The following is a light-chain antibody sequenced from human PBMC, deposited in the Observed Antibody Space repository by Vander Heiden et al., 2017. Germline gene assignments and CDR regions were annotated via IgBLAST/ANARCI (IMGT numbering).Light chain of an antibody. Sequence: DIQMTQSPSSLSASVGDRVTITCRASQSISSYLNWYQQKPGKAPKLLIYAASSWQSGVPSRFSGSGYGKDFTLTISSRQPEDFASYYCHQSDSNPPGTFGGGTKVEIK. CDR3: HQSDSNPPGT. J-gene: IGKJ4*01. V-gene: IGKV1-39*01. CDR1: QSISSY. CDR2: AAS.